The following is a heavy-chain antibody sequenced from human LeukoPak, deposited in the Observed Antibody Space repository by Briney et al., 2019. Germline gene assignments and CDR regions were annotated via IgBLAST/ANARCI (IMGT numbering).Heavy chain of an antibody. Sequence: PGGSLRLSCAASGFTFSAHSMNWVRQAPGKGLEWISHISSSGTTIYYADSVKGRFTISRDSVKNSLYLQMNTLRAEDTALYYCARGGVGYWGQGTLVTVSS. CDR2: ISSSGTTI. V-gene: IGHV3-48*01. D-gene: IGHD2-15*01. CDR1: GFTFSAHS. J-gene: IGHJ4*02. CDR3: ARGGVGY.